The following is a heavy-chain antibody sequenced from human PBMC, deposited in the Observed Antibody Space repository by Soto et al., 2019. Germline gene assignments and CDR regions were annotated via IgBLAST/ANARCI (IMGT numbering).Heavy chain of an antibody. CDR1: GGSFSGYY. Sequence: SETLSLTCAVYGGSFSGYYWSWIRQPPGKGLEWIGYINYSGSTYYNPSLKSRVTISVDTSKNQFSLKLSSVTAADTAVYYCARDRIYCSSTSCYHYWFDPWGQGTLVTVSS. V-gene: IGHV4-34*01. CDR3: ARDRIYCSSTSCYHYWFDP. D-gene: IGHD2-2*01. CDR2: INYSGST. J-gene: IGHJ5*02.